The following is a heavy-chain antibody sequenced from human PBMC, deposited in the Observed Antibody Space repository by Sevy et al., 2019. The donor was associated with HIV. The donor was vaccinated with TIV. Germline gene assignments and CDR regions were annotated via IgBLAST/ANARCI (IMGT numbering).Heavy chain of an antibody. CDR3: TTDLRNYYGSSGYYSGFDY. J-gene: IGHJ4*02. D-gene: IGHD3-22*01. CDR1: GFTFSNAW. CDR2: IKSKTDGGTT. V-gene: IGHV3-15*01. Sequence: GGSLRLSCAASGFTFSNAWMSWVRQAPGKGLEWVGRIKSKTDGGTTDYAAPVKGRFTISVNDSKNTLYLQMNSLETEDTAVYYCTTDLRNYYGSSGYYSGFDYWGQGTLVTVSS.